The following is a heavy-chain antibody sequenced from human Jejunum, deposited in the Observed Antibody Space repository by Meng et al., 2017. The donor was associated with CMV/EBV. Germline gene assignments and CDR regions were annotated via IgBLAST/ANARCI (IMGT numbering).Heavy chain of an antibody. D-gene: IGHD4-23*01. CDR3: ARGLATVVSWFDT. CDR2: IYYSGST. V-gene: IGHV4-39*07. CDR1: GGSISNSDYY. J-gene: IGHJ5*02. Sequence: QVHLQESGPGLVKSSETLSLNCTVSGGSISNSDYYWGWIRQSPGKGLEWIGSIYYSGSTNYNPSLKSRVTISVDTSKNQFSLKLSSVTAADTAVYYCARGLATVVSWFDTWGQGTLVTVSS.